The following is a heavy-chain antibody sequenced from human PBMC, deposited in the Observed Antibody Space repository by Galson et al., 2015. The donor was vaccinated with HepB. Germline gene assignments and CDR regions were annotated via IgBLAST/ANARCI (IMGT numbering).Heavy chain of an antibody. CDR3: TRARTQRNGAYPDY. J-gene: IGHJ4*02. CDR1: GDSVSSNSAS. CDR2: TYYRSKWYN. D-gene: IGHD3-16*01. V-gene: IGHV6-1*01. Sequence: CAISGDSVSSNSASWNWIRQSPSRGLEWLGRTYYRSKWYNEYAVSVKSRITIDPDTSKNQFSLPLNSVTPEDTAVYYCTRARTQRNGAYPDYWGQGTLVTFSS.